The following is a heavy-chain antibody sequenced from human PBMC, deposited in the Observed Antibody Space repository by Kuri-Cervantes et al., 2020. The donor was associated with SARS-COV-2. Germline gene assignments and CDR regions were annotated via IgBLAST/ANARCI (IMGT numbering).Heavy chain of an antibody. CDR3: ARDSPTLYTRRRRGVAIPSFDY. D-gene: IGHD2-15*01. J-gene: IGHJ4*02. CDR1: GYTFTRYA. Sequence: ASVKLSCKASGYTFTRYAMHWVRQAPGQRLEWMGWINAGNGHTKYSQKFQGRVTITRDTSASTAYMELSSLRSDDTAVYYCARDSPTLYTRRRRGVAIPSFDYWGQGTLVTVSS. V-gene: IGHV1-3*01. CDR2: INAGNGHT.